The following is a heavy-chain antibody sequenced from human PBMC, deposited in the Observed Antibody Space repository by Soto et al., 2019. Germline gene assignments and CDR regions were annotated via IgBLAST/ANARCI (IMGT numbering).Heavy chain of an antibody. V-gene: IGHV3-23*01. Sequence: PGGSLRLSCAASGFTFSSYAMSWVRQAPGKGLEWVSGISGSGGSTYYADSAKGRFTISRDNSKNTLYLQMNSLRAEDTAVYYCAKARFWSGYDPTGGGMDVWGQGTTVTVSS. CDR1: GFTFSSYA. CDR2: ISGSGGST. D-gene: IGHD3-3*01. CDR3: AKARFWSGYDPTGGGMDV. J-gene: IGHJ6*02.